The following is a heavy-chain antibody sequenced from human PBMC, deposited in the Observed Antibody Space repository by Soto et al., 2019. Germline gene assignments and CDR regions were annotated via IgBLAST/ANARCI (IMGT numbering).Heavy chain of an antibody. D-gene: IGHD4-17*01. CDR3: ARDPFISTVTTHY. CDR2: INPSGDTT. Sequence: ASVKVSCKASGFTFTTYYMHWVRQAPGQGLEWMGVINPSGDTTSDPQKFQGRVTMTRDTSTSTLYMEMSSLRSEDTAVYYCARDPFISTVTTHYWGQGTLVTVSS. V-gene: IGHV1-46*01. J-gene: IGHJ4*02. CDR1: GFTFTTYY.